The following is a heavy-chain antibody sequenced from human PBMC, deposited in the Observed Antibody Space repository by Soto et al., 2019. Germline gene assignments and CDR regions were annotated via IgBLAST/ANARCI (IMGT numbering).Heavy chain of an antibody. J-gene: IGHJ6*02. Sequence: EVQLVESGGGLVQPGGSLRLSCAASGFTFSTYWMHWVRQAPGTGLEWVSRIKGDGSSTSYADSVKGRLTISRDNAKNTLYLQMNSLGAEDTAVYWCARGIRNYYGVDVWGQGTTVTVSS. V-gene: IGHV3-74*01. CDR3: ARGIRNYYGVDV. CDR1: GFTFSTYW. CDR2: IKGDGSST.